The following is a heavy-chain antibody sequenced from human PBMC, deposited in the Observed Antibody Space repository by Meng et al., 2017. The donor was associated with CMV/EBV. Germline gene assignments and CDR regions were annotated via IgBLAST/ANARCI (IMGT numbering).Heavy chain of an antibody. CDR3: ARGEIAVAAAIDY. CDR1: GGSVNSGSYY. Sequence: SETLSLTCTVSGGSVNSGSYYWSWIRQPPGKGLEWIGYIYYSGSTNYNPSLKSRVTISVDTSKNQFSLKLSSVTAEDTAVYYCARGEIAVAAAIDYWGQGTLVTVSS. CDR2: IYYSGST. V-gene: IGHV4-61*01. D-gene: IGHD6-19*01. J-gene: IGHJ4*02.